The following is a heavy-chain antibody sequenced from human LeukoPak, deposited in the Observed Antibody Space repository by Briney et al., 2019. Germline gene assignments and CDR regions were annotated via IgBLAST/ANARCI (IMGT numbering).Heavy chain of an antibody. D-gene: IGHD1-14*01. CDR1: GGSFSGYY. Sequence: SETLSLTCAVYGGSFSGYYWTWIRQAPGKGLEWIGEINQSGVTNYSPSLKSRVSISVDTSTNQFSLKLSSVTAADTAVYFCARGREPARPPLGYWGQGTLVTVSS. CDR2: INQSGVT. J-gene: IGHJ4*02. V-gene: IGHV4-34*01. CDR3: ARGREPARPPLGY.